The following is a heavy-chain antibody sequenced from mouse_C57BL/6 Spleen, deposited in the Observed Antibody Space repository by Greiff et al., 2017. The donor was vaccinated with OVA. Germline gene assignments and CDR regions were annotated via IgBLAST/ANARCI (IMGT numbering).Heavy chain of an antibody. CDR1: GYTFTSYG. V-gene: IGHV1-81*01. D-gene: IGHD3-2*02. CDR3: ARSAQATDLMYGLSYYFDY. Sequence: QVQLQQSGAELARPGASVKLSCKASGYTFTSYGISWVKQRTGQGLEWIGEIYPRSGNTYYNEKFKGKATLTADKSSSTAYMELRSLPSDDSAFYFCARSAQATDLMYGLSYYFDYWGQGTTLTVSS. CDR2: IYPRSGNT. J-gene: IGHJ2*01.